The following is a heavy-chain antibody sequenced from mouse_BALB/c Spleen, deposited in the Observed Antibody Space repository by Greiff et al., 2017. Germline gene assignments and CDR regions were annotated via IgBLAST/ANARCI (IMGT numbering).Heavy chain of an antibody. J-gene: IGHJ3*01. D-gene: IGHD1-1*01. CDR3: ARYHYYGSSSLQRAWFAY. Sequence: QVQLKESGAELAKPGASVKMSCKASGYTFTSYWMHWVKQRPGQGLEWIGYINPSTGYTEYNQKFKDKATLTADKSSSTAYMQLSSLTSEDSAVYYCARYHYYGSSSLQRAWFAYWGQGTLVTVSA. V-gene: IGHV1-7*01. CDR1: GYTFTSYW. CDR2: INPSTGYT.